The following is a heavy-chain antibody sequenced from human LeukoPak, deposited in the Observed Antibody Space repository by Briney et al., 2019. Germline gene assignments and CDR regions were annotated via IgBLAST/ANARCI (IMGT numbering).Heavy chain of an antibody. V-gene: IGHV4-59*01. D-gene: IGHD2-2*01. CDR1: GGSISSYY. Sequence: PSETLSLTCTVSGGSISSYYWSWIRQPPGKGREWIGYIYYSGSTNYNPSLKSRVTISVDTSKNQFSLKLSSVTAADTAVYYCARGCSSTSCWNWFDRWGQGTLVTVSS. CDR3: ARGCSSTSCWNWFDR. J-gene: IGHJ5*02. CDR2: IYYSGST.